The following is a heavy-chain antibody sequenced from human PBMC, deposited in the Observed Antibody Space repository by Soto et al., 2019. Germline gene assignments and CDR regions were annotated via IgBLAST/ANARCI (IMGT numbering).Heavy chain of an antibody. CDR2: ISHDGSNK. Sequence: GGSLRLSCAASGFTFRSFAMHWVRQAPGKGLECVAVISHDGSNKFYRDYLKGLLTISRDNSKNTFYLQINSLRYEDTSVYYCARGDREDIAVVIGVRPGEYGVDVWGQGTTVTVSS. D-gene: IGHD2-15*01. J-gene: IGHJ6*02. CDR1: GFTFRSFA. CDR3: ARGDREDIAVVIGVRPGEYGVDV. V-gene: IGHV3-30-3*01.